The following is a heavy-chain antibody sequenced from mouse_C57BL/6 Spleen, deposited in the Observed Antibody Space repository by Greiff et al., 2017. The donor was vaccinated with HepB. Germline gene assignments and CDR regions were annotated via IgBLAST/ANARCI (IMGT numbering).Heavy chain of an antibody. J-gene: IGHJ2*01. CDR2: IYPSDSET. Sequence: QVQLQQPGAELVRPGSSVKLSCKASGYTFTSYWMDWVKQRPGQGLEWIGNIYPSDSETHYNQKFKDKATLTVDKSSSTAYMQRSSLTSEDSAVYYCARSYYGSSYFDYWGQGTTLTVSS. CDR1: GYTFTSYW. CDR3: ARSYYGSSYFDY. V-gene: IGHV1-61*01. D-gene: IGHD1-1*01.